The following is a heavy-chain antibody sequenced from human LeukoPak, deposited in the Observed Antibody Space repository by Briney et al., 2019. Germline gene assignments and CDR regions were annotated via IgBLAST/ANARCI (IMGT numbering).Heavy chain of an antibody. D-gene: IGHD4-17*01. CDR2: ISGSGGST. J-gene: IGHJ4*02. V-gene: IGHV3-23*01. Sequence: PGGSLRLSCAASGFTFSSYGMSWVRQAPGKGLEWVSAISGSGGSTYYADSVKGRFTISRDNSKNTLYLQMNSLRAEDTAVYYCAKDPDYGDPPGGLDYWGQGTLDTVSS. CDR3: AKDPDYGDPPGGLDY. CDR1: GFTFSSYG.